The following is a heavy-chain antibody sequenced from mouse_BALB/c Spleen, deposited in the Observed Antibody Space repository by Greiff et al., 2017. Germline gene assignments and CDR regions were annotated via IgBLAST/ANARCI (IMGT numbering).Heavy chain of an antibody. V-gene: IGHV2-2*02. CDR3: ARRRGSSYGYAMDY. J-gene: IGHJ4*01. CDR1: GFSLTSYG. D-gene: IGHD1-1*01. Sequence: QVQLQQSGPGLVQPSQSLSITCTVSGFSLTSYGVHWVRQSPGKGLEWLGVIWRGGSTDYNAAFISRLSISKDNSKSQVFFKMNSLQANDTAIYYCARRRGSSYGYAMDYWGQGTSVTVSS. CDR2: IWRGGST.